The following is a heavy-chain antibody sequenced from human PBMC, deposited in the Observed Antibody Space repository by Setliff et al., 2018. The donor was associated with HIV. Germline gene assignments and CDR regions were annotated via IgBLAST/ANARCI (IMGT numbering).Heavy chain of an antibody. CDR1: GFTFRTHE. J-gene: IGHJ4*02. CDR2: ITGSGTTI. Sequence: GGSLRLSCAASGFTFRTHEMNWVRQAPGKGLEWVSYITGSGTTIYYADSVKGRFTISRDNAKNSLHLQMNSLRAEDTAIYYCARDEPTGGIDYWGQGTLVTVSS. V-gene: IGHV3-48*03. CDR3: ARDEPTGGIDY. D-gene: IGHD3-10*01.